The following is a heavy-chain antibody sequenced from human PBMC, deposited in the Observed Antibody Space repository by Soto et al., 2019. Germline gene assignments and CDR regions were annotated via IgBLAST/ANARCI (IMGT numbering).Heavy chain of an antibody. CDR3: ARVSKLDYYDSSGAFDS. CDR2: IYYSGST. V-gene: IGHV4-39*02. D-gene: IGHD3-22*01. Sequence: SETLSLTCTVSGDSISNSRSFWGWIRQPPGKGLEWIGSIYYSGSTYYNPSLKSRVTISVDTSKNHFSLKLSSVTAADTAAYYCARVSKLDYYDSSGAFDSWGQGTLVTVSS. CDR1: GDSISNSRSF. J-gene: IGHJ4*02.